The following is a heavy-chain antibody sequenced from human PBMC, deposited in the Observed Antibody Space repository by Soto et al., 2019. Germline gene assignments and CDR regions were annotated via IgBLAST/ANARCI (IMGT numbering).Heavy chain of an antibody. D-gene: IGHD1-26*01. CDR3: AKGASYRMFDY. Sequence: GGSLRLSCAASEFSFSDYGMHWVRQAPGKGLEWVAVISYEGTAKYYADSVKGRFTISRDNSKNTLFLQMNNLRSEDTAVYYCAKGASYRMFDYWGQGTLVTV. CDR2: ISYEGTAK. J-gene: IGHJ4*02. V-gene: IGHV3-30*18. CDR1: EFSFSDYG.